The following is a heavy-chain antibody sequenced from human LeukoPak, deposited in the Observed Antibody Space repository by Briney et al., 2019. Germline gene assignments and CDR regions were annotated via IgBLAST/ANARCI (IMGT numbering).Heavy chain of an antibody. J-gene: IGHJ2*01. CDR2: VSFGGGT. V-gene: IGHV4-59*01. CDR3: ARGRRDPL. D-gene: IGHD5-24*01. Sequence: PSETLSLTCTVSGGSISTDYWSWIRQPPGKGLDWIGYVSFGGGTNYNPSLKSRVTMSVDTSKSQLSLKLSSVTAADTAVYYCARGRRDPLWGRGTLVTVSS. CDR1: GGSISTDY.